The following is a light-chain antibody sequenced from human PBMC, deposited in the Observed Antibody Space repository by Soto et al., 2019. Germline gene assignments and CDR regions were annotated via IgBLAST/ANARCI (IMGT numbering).Light chain of an antibody. V-gene: IGKV4-1*01. Sequence: DIVMTQSPDSLAVSLGERATINCKSRQSVLYSSNNKNYLAWYQQKPGQPPKLLIYWASTRESGVPDRFSGSGSGTDFTLTSSSLQAEDVAVYYGQQDYSTPWTFGQGTKVESK. CDR1: QSVLYSSNNKNY. CDR2: WAS. CDR3: QQDYSTPWT. J-gene: IGKJ1*01.